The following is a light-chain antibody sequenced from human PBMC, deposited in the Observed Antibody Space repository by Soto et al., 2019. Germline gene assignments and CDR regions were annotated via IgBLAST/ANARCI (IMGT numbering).Light chain of an antibody. Sequence: EIMLKQSPGTLSFSPGERATLSCRASQSVSSSYLAWYQQKPGQAPRLLIYGASSRATGIPDRFSGSGSGTDFTLTISRLEPEDFAVYYCQRYGGFGQGTKA. CDR3: QRYGG. CDR2: GAS. J-gene: IGKJ1*01. CDR1: QSVSSSY. V-gene: IGKV3-20*01.